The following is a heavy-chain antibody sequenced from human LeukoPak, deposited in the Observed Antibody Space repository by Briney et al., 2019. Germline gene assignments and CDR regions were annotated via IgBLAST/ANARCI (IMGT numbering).Heavy chain of an antibody. D-gene: IGHD5-18*01. CDR1: GFTFNSDW. V-gene: IGHV3-7*01. J-gene: IGHJ4*02. Sequence: PGGSLRLSCAASGFTFNSDWMTWVRQAPGKGLEWVANISQDGSEKYYADSVKGRFTISRDNANSSLYLRMNTYAAEDTAVYYCARHGYSYGYLDYWGQGTLVTVSS. CDR2: ISQDGSEK. CDR3: ARHGYSYGYLDY.